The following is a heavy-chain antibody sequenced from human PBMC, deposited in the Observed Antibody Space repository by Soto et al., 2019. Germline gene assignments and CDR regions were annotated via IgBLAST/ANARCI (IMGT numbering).Heavy chain of an antibody. J-gene: IGHJ4*02. CDR3: ARDSIAYCGGDCYRGGFDY. V-gene: IGHV1-3*01. CDR2: INAGNGNT. CDR1: GYTFTSYA. Sequence: EASVKVSCKASGYTFTSYAMHWVRQAPGQRLEWMGWINAGNGNTKYSQKFQGRVTITRDTSASTAYMELSSLRSEDTAVYYCARDSIAYCGGDCYRGGFDYWGQGTLVTVSS. D-gene: IGHD2-21*02.